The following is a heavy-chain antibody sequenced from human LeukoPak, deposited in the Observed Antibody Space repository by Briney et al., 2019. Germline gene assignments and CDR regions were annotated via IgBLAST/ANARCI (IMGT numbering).Heavy chain of an antibody. D-gene: IGHD6-13*01. CDR1: GFIFTDYH. CDR2: INPRSGDT. CDR3: ARTKREPSSWYNYYMDV. J-gene: IGHJ6*03. V-gene: IGHV1-2*02. Sequence: ASVKVSCKSSGFIFTDYHMHWLRQAPGQGLEWMGWINPRSGDTTYAQKFLGRVTMTRDTSISTAYMELSRLRSDDTAVYYCARTKREPSSWYNYYMDVWGKGTTVTVSS.